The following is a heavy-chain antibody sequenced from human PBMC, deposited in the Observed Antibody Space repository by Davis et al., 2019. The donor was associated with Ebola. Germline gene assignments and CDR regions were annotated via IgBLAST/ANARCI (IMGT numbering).Heavy chain of an antibody. CDR2: ISYDGSNK. D-gene: IGHD2-15*01. V-gene: IGHV3-30-3*01. CDR3: ARDQGDCSGGSCFIYYYYGMDV. CDR1: GFTFSSYA. Sequence: GGSLRLSCAASGFTFSSYAMHWVRQAPGKGLEWVAVISYDGSNKYYADSVKGRFTISRDNYKNTLYLQMNSLRAEDTAVYYCARDQGDCSGGSCFIYYYYGMDVWGKGTTVTVSS. J-gene: IGHJ6*04.